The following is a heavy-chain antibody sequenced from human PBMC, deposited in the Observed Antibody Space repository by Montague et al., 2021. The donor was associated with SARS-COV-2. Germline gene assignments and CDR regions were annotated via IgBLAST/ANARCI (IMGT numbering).Heavy chain of an antibody. Sequence: SETLSLTCTVSGDSISSFYWNWIRQPAGKGLEWIGRIYASGGTNYNPSLKSRVTMSVDTSMNQFSLKLNSVTAADTAVYYCGRGVVAATPVVDYWGRGTLVTVSS. D-gene: IGHD2-15*01. CDR3: GRGVVAATPVVDY. CDR2: IYASGGT. V-gene: IGHV4-4*07. CDR1: GDSISSFY. J-gene: IGHJ4*02.